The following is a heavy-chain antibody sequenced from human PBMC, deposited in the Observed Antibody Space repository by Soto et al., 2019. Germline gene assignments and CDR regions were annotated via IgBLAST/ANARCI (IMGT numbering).Heavy chain of an antibody. CDR3: ARDDSVVVPAAIHYGMDV. D-gene: IGHD2-2*01. V-gene: IGHV3-23*01. J-gene: IGHJ6*02. Sequence: EVQLLESGGGLVQPGGSLRLSCAASGFTFSSYAMSWVRQAPGKGLEWVSAISGSGGSTYYADSVKGRFTISRDNSKNTLYVQMNSVRAENTGVYYCARDDSVVVPAAIHYGMDVWGQGTTVTVSS. CDR2: ISGSGGST. CDR1: GFTFSSYA.